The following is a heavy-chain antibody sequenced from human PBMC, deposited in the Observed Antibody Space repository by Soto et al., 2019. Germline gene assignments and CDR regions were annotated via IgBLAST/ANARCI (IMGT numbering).Heavy chain of an antibody. CDR1: GFTFSSNA. V-gene: IGHV3-23*01. CDR2: ITGSGDST. D-gene: IGHD6-19*01. CDR3: AKDLQSSGWLSAHTFDY. Sequence: EVQLLESGGGLVQPGGSLRLSCAVSGFTFSSNAMSWVRQAPGKGLECVSSITGSGDSTYYGDSVKGRFTISRDKSKSTLYLQMNTRRAEDTAVYYCAKDLQSSGWLSAHTFDYWGQGPQVTVSS. J-gene: IGHJ4*02.